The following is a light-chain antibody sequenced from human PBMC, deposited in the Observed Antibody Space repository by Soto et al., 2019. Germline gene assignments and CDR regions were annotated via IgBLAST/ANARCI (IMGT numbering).Light chain of an antibody. V-gene: IGLV2-14*01. Sequence: QSALTQAASVSGSPGQSITISCTGTSSDVGGYNYVSWYQQHPGKAPKLMIYEVSNRPSGVSNRFSGSKSGNTASLTISGLQAEDEADYYCSSYTSSSTLSVLATGTKATVL. CDR3: SSYTSSSTLSV. CDR2: EVS. J-gene: IGLJ1*01. CDR1: SSDVGGYNY.